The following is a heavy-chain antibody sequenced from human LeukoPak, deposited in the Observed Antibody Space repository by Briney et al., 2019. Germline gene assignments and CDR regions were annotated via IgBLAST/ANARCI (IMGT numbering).Heavy chain of an antibody. V-gene: IGHV3-48*04. D-gene: IGHD1-7*01. CDR1: DFTFSRHS. CDR2: ISSSGRTI. J-gene: IGHJ6*03. Sequence: GGSLRLYCAASDFTFSRHSMNWVRQAPGKGLEWVSYISSSGRTIYYADSVRGRFTISRDNVKNSVDLQMDSLRAEDTAIYYCASRTGTTGYHYYMDVWGKGTTVTVSS. CDR3: ASRTGTTGYHYYMDV.